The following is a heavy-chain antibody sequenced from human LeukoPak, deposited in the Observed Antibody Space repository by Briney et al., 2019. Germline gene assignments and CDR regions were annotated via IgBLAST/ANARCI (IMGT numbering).Heavy chain of an antibody. CDR2: INHSGST. CDR3: ARGNGSGWYYFDY. J-gene: IGHJ4*02. V-gene: IGHV4-34*01. Sequence: PSETLSLTCAVYGGSFSGYYWSWIRQPPGKGLEWIGEINHSGSTNYNPSLKSRATISVDTSKNQFSLKLSSVTAADTAVYYCARGNGSGWYYFDYRGQGTLVTVSS. D-gene: IGHD6-19*01. CDR1: GGSFSGYY.